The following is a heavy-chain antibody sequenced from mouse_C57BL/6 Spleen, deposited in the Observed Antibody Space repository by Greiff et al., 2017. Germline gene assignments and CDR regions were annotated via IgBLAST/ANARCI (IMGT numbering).Heavy chain of an antibody. Sequence: VQLQQPGAELVKPGASVKMSCKASGYTFTSYWITWVKQRPGQGLEWIGDIYPGSGSTNYNEKFKSKATLTVDTSSSTAYMQLSSLTSEDSAVYYCARGKLRVRVPDYWGQGTTLTVSS. CDR1: GYTFTSYW. J-gene: IGHJ2*01. CDR3: ARGKLRVRVPDY. D-gene: IGHD6-1*01. V-gene: IGHV1-55*01. CDR2: IYPGSGST.